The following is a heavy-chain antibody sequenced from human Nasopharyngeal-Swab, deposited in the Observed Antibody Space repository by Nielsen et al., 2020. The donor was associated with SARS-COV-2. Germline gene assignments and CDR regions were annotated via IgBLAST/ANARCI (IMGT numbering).Heavy chain of an antibody. CDR1: GGSISSSSYY. D-gene: IGHD6-13*01. Sequence: SETLSLTCTVSGGSISSSSYYWGWIRQPPGKGLEWIGSIYYSGSTYYNPSLKSRVTISVDTSKNQFSLKLSSVTAADTAVYYCARRDSSTLYFDYWGQGTLVTVSS. CDR3: ARRDSSTLYFDY. V-gene: IGHV4-39*01. CDR2: IYYSGST. J-gene: IGHJ4*02.